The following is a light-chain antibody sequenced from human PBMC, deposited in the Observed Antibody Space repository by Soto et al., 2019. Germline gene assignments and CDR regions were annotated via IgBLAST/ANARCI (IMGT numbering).Light chain of an antibody. CDR3: QQSYITPLST. Sequence: DIQMTQSPSSLSASVGDRVTITCRASQSISKYLNWYQHKPGKAPKVLIYAASILQSGVTSRFSGSGSGTDFTLTISRLQPEDFATYYCQQSYITPLSTFGPGTKVDIK. CDR1: QSISKY. CDR2: AAS. J-gene: IGKJ3*01. V-gene: IGKV1-39*01.